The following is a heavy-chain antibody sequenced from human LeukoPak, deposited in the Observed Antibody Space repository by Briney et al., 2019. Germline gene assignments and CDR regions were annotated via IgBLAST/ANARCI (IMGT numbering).Heavy chain of an antibody. CDR2: VFDSGRT. CDR3: TTIKRGNIFGYFDF. Sequence: PSETLSLTCTVSGGSMTTHHWNWIRQTPGKGLEWIGYVFDSGRTKENPSLKSRVTLSADTSKYQLSLRLSSVTAADTAVYYCTTIKRGNIFGYFDFWGQGILVTVSS. D-gene: IGHD5-18*01. CDR1: GGSMTTHH. J-gene: IGHJ4*02. V-gene: IGHV4-59*11.